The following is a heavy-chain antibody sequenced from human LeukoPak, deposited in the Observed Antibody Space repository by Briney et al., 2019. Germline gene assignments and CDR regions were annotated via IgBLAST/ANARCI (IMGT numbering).Heavy chain of an antibody. CDR3: TSHYREAGIYN. D-gene: IGHD6-13*01. V-gene: IGHV3-49*04. Sequence: GGSLRLSCAGSGFTFGDYAMSWVRQAPGKGLEWVGFIRSKAYGETTEYAASVKGRFTITRNDSKSIAHLQMNSLKTEDTAVYYCTSHYREAGIYNWGQGTLVTVSS. CDR2: IRSKAYGETT. CDR1: GFTFGDYA. J-gene: IGHJ4*02.